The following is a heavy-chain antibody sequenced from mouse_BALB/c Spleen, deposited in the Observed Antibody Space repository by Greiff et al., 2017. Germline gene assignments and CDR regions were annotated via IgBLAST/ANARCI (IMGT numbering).Heavy chain of an antibody. CDR1: GYTFTSYV. Sequence: VQLKQSGPELVKPGASVKMSCKASGYTFTSYVMHWVKQKPGQGLEWIGYINPYNDGTKYNEKFKGKATLTSDKSSSTAYMELSSLTSEDSAVYYCARYLITGAMDYWGQGTSVTVSS. D-gene: IGHD2-4*01. J-gene: IGHJ4*01. V-gene: IGHV1-14*01. CDR3: ARYLITGAMDY. CDR2: INPYNDGT.